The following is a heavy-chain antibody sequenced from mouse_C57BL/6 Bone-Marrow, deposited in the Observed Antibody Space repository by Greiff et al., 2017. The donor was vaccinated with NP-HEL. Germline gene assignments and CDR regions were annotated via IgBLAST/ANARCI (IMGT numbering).Heavy chain of an antibody. CDR2: SRNKANDYTT. V-gene: IGHV7-1*01. J-gene: IGHJ4*01. D-gene: IGHD2-1*01. CDR3: ARVAGNSYAMDY. Sequence: EVNVVESGGGLVQSGRSLRLSCAPSGFTFSAIYMAWVRQAPGTGLEWIAASRNKANDYTTEYSASVKGRFLVSRDTSQSILYLQMNALRAEDTAIYYCARVAGNSYAMDYWGQGTSVTVSS. CDR1: GFTFSAIY.